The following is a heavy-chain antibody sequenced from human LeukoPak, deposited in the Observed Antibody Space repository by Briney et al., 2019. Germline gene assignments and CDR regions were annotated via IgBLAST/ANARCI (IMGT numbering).Heavy chain of an antibody. CDR3: AKEGTRMASSYFDY. CDR1: GFTFSSYG. CDR2: ISHDGTVQ. J-gene: IGHJ4*02. V-gene: IGHV3-30*18. D-gene: IGHD2-8*01. Sequence: GRSLRLSCAASGFTFSSYGMQRVRQAPGKGLEWVAVISHDGTVQHYADSVKGRFTISRDNSDNTLYLQMNSLRDEDTAMYYCAKEGTRMASSYFDYWGQGTLITVSS.